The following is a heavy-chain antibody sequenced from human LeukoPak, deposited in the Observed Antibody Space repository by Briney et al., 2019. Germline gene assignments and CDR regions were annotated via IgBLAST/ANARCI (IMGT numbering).Heavy chain of an antibody. D-gene: IGHD2-15*01. CDR2: ISGYNGNT. Sequence: ASVKVSCEASGYTFTTYGIGWVRQAPGQGLEWMGWISGYNGNTNYAQKFQGRVTMTTDTSTSTAYMELRSLTSDDTAVYFCARVGSDCSDGNCYWGQGTLVTVSA. V-gene: IGHV1-18*01. CDR1: GYTFTTYG. J-gene: IGHJ4*02. CDR3: ARVGSDCSDGNCY.